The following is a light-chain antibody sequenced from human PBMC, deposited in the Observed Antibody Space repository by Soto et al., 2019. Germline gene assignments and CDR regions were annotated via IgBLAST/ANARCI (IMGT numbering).Light chain of an antibody. CDR2: DAS. V-gene: IGKV3-15*01. CDR3: QQFNIWPHMLS. Sequence: IVVTQSPATLSVSPGERVTLSCRASQSVGSNLAWYQQRPGQAPMLLIYDASTRATGIPDRFSGSGSGTEFPLTISSLKSEDFAVYYCQQFNIWPHMLSFGGGTKLEMK. J-gene: IGKJ4*01. CDR1: QSVGSN.